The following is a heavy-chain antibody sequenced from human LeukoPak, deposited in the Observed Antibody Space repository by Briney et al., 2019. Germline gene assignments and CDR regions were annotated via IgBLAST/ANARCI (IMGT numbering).Heavy chain of an antibody. CDR1: GYTFTSYA. CDR2: MNPNSGNT. V-gene: IGHV1-8*03. Sequence: ASVKVSCKASGYTFTSYAMNWVRQAPGQGLEWMGWMNPNSGNTGYVQKFQGRVTITRNTSISTAYMELSSLRSEDTAVYYCARGANYYYYYMDVWGKGTTVTVSS. J-gene: IGHJ6*03. CDR3: ARGANYYYYYMDV.